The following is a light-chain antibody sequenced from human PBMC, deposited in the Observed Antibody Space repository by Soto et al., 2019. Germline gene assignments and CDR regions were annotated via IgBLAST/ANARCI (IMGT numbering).Light chain of an antibody. CDR3: QSFATSLSGFVV. CDR1: SSNIGAGYD. Sequence: QSVLTQPPSMSGAPGQRVTISCTGSSSNIGAGYDVHWYQQHPGTAPKLLIFDNNNRPSGVPDRFSGSKSDTSASLAITGLQPEDEADYYCQSFATSLSGFVVFGGGTKLTVL. CDR2: DNN. V-gene: IGLV1-40*01. J-gene: IGLJ2*01.